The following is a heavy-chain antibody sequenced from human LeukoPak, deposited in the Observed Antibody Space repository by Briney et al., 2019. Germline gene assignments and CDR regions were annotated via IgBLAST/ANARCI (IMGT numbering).Heavy chain of an antibody. V-gene: IGHV1-2*02. CDR2: INPNSGGT. CDR1: GYTFTGYY. CDR3: ARGQGVTMIVVVFDY. Sequence: GASVKVSCKASGYTFTGYYMHWVRQVPGLGLEWMGWINPNSGGTNYAQKFQGRVTMTRDTSISTAYMELTRLRSDDTAVYYCARGQGVTMIVVVFDYWGQGTLVTVSS. J-gene: IGHJ4*02. D-gene: IGHD3-22*01.